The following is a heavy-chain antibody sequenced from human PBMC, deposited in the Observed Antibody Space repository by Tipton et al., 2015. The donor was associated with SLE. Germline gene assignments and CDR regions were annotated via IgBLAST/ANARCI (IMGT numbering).Heavy chain of an antibody. CDR2: IYYSGST. D-gene: IGHD5/OR15-5a*01. Sequence: TLSLTCTVSGGSISSSSYYWGWIRQPPGKGLEWIGNIYYSGSTYYNPSLKSRVTISVDTSKNQFSLRLSSVTAADTAVYYCARGIHGDSVTYGMDVWGQGTTVTVSS. CDR1: GGSISSSSYY. J-gene: IGHJ6*02. V-gene: IGHV4-39*01. CDR3: ARGIHGDSVTYGMDV.